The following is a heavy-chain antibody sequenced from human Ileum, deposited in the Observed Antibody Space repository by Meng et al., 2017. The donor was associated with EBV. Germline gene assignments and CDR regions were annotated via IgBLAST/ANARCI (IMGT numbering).Heavy chain of an antibody. CDR1: NGSITRDY. D-gene: IGHD3-10*01. CDR3: ARVSGMVRGVLPRRFDY. J-gene: IGHJ4*02. CDR2: IYYTGST. V-gene: IGHV4-59*01. Sequence: QVQLHESGQGLVKPSETLSLTCSVSNGSITRDYWTWVRQPPGKGLEWIGYIYYTGSTNYNPSLKSRVTISLDTSKNQFSLNLSSVTAADTAVYFCARVSGMVRGVLPRRFDYWGQGTLVTVSS.